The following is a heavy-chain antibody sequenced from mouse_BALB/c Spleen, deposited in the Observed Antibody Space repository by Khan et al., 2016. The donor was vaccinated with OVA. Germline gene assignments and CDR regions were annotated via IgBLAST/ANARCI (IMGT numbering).Heavy chain of an antibody. CDR1: GYTFTNYW. CDR3: ARGYFGNYEFAY. Sequence: QVQLQQSGAELVKPGASVKLSCKTSGYTFTNYWIQWVKQRPGQGLGWIGEIFPGTGTTYYNEDFKAKATLTIDTSSSTAYMKLSSLTSEDSAVYFCARGYFGNYEFAYWGQGTLVTVSA. D-gene: IGHD2-1*01. CDR2: IFPGTGTT. J-gene: IGHJ3*01. V-gene: IGHV1S132*01.